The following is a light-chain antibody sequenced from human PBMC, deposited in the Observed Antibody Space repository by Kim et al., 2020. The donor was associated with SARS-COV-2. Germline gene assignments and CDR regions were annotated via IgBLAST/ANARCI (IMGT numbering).Light chain of an antibody. CDR1: ESVTTHY. CDR3: QQYGTSWT. CDR2: GIS. J-gene: IGKJ1*01. V-gene: IGKV3-20*01. Sequence: EIVLTQSPGTLSLSPGERATLSCRASESVTTHYLAWYQQKSGQAPRLLIYGISNRATGIPDRFSGSGSGTDFTLTISRLEPEDFAVYYCQQYGTSWTFGQGTKLEI.